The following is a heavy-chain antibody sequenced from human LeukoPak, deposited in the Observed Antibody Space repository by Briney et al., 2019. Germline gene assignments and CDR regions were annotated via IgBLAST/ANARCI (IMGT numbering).Heavy chain of an antibody. D-gene: IGHD5-18*01. J-gene: IGHJ4*01. CDR1: GYSISSGYY. Sequence: SETLSLTCSVSGYSISSGYYWDWIRPPPGKGLEWIGSIYHSGSTYYHRSLKSRVTISVDTSKNQFSLKLTSVTAADTAVYYCARGDSRGYSYGPLDYWGHGTLVTVSS. CDR3: ARGDSRGYSYGPLDY. V-gene: IGHV4-38-2*01. CDR2: IYHSGST.